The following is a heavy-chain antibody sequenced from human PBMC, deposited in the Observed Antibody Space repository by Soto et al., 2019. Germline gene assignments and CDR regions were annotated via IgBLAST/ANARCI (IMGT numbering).Heavy chain of an antibody. V-gene: IGHV1-69*08. D-gene: IGHD3-22*01. CDR3: AGDPDSHYNDSHAYSYP. CDR2: SIPIIGII. Sequence: QVQLVQSGAEVKKPGSSVKVSCKASGGTFSTYTITWVRQAPGQGPEWMGRSIPIIGIINYEQKFQGRVTITADTFTSTAYKELTRLSSDDTAVYYCAGDPDSHYNDSHAYSYPWGQGPLVTVSS. J-gene: IGHJ5*02. CDR1: GGTFSTYT.